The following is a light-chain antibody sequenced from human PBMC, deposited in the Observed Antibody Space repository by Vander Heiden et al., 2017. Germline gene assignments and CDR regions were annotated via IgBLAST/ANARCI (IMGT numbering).Light chain of an antibody. V-gene: IGLV2-14*01. Sequence: QSALTQPASVSGSPGQSITISCTGTSSDVGGYNYVSWYQQHPGKAPKLIIYEVSNRPAGVSHRFSGSKSGTTASLTISGLQAEDDADYYCSSDTSSSTWVFGGGTKLTVL. CDR1: SSDVGGYNY. J-gene: IGLJ3*02. CDR3: SSDTSSSTWV. CDR2: EVS.